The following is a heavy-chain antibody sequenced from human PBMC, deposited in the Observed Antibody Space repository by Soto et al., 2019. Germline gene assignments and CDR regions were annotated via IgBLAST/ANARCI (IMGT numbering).Heavy chain of an antibody. V-gene: IGHV4-34*01. J-gene: IGHJ5*02. D-gene: IGHD2-2*01. Sequence: SETLSLTCAVYGGSFSGSYWSWIRQPPGKGLEWIGEINHSGSTNYNPSRKSRVTISLDTSNNQFSLKLSSVTAADTAVYYCARGMRYCSSTSCRCGLYSWFDPWGQGTLVTVSS. CDR1: GGSFSGSY. CDR2: INHSGST. CDR3: ARGMRYCSSTSCRCGLYSWFDP.